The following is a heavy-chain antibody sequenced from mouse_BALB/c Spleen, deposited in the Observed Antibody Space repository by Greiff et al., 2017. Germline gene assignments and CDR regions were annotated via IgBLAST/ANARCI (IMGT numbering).Heavy chain of an antibody. V-gene: IGHV1-18*01. CDR2: INPNNGGT. D-gene: IGHD2-3*01. Sequence: VQLQQSGLELVKPGASVKLPCKASGYTFIDYNMDWVKQSHGKSLEWIGDINPNNGGTIDNQKFMGKATLTVDKSSSTAYMEHRSLTSEDTAVYYCARSRGYYYFDDWGQGTTRTGPS. J-gene: IGHJ2*01. CDR3: ARSRGYYYFDD. CDR1: GYTFIDYN.